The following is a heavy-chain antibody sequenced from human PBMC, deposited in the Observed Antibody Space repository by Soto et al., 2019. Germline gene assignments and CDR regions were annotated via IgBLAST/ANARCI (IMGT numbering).Heavy chain of an antibody. CDR3: ARDRYCTNGVCYLDDTKQNWYFDL. J-gene: IGHJ2*01. V-gene: IGHV1-69*08. D-gene: IGHD2-8*01. CDR1: GGTFSSYT. CDR2: IIPILGIA. Sequence: QVQLVQSGAEVKKPGSSVNVSCKASGGTFSSYTISWVRQAPGQGLEWMGRIIPILGIANYAQKFQGRVTIAADKSTSTAYVKLSRLRSQDTGVYYCARDRYCTNGVCYLDDTKQNWYFDLWGRGTLVTVSS.